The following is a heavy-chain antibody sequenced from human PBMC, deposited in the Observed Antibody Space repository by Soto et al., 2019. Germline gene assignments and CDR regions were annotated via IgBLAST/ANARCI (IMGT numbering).Heavy chain of an antibody. J-gene: IGHJ4*02. CDR3: ARSFVVAGSFDY. V-gene: IGHV1-69*02. Sequence: ASVKVSCKASGGTFSSYTSSWVRQAPGQGLEWMGRIIPILGIANYAQKFQGRVTITADKSTSTAYMELSSLRSEDTAVYYCARSFVVAGSFDYWGQGTLVTVSS. D-gene: IGHD6-19*01. CDR1: GGTFSSYT. CDR2: IIPILGIA.